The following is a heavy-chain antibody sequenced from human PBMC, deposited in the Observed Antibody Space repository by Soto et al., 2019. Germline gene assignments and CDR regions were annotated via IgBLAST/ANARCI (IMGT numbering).Heavy chain of an antibody. CDR2: ISSSSSYI. J-gene: IGHJ3*02. D-gene: IGHD4-17*01. Sequence: EVQLVESGGGLVKPGGSLRLSCAASGFTFSSYSMNWVRQAPGKGLEWVSSISSSSSYIYYADSVKGRFTISRDNAKNALYLQMNTLRAADTAVYYCARAYGRLEGAFDSWGQGTMVTVSS. V-gene: IGHV3-21*01. CDR1: GFTFSSYS. CDR3: ARAYGRLEGAFDS.